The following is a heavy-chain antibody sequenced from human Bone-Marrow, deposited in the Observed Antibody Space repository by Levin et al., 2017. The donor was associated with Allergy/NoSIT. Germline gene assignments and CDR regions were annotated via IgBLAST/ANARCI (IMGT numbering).Heavy chain of an antibody. J-gene: IGHJ6*03. CDR3: AREYYLDV. CDR1: GYSISDYY. Sequence: PSQTLSLTCAVSGYSISDYYWGWIRQPPGKGLEWIGSIYHSGGTNYNPSLKSRVTISVDTSKNQFSLKLSSVTAADTAVYYCAREYYLDVWGKGTTVTVSS. V-gene: IGHV4-38-2*02. CDR2: IYHSGGT.